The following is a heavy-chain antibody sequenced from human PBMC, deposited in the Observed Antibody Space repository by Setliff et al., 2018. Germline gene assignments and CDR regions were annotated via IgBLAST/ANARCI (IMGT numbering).Heavy chain of an antibody. J-gene: IGHJ4*02. Sequence: GGSLRLSCAASGFTFDDYGMSWVRQAPGKGLEWVSSISSSSSYIYYADSVKGRFTISRDNAKNSLYLQMNSLRAEDTAVYYCARSAVAVPGQFYFDNWGQGTQVTVSS. CDR1: GFTFDDYG. CDR3: ARSAVAVPGQFYFDN. D-gene: IGHD6-19*01. CDR2: ISSSSSYI. V-gene: IGHV3-21*01.